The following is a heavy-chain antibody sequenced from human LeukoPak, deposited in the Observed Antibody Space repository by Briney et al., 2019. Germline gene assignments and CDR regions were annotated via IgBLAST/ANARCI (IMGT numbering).Heavy chain of an antibody. CDR2: INSDGSST. D-gene: IGHD5-24*01. V-gene: IGHV3-74*01. CDR3: ARSWGRDDYRKGLDY. Sequence: GGSLILSCAASGFTFSSYWMHWVRQAPGKGLVWVSRINSDGSSTSYADSVKGRFTISRDNSKNTLYLQMNSLRAEDTAVYYCARSWGRDDYRKGLDYWGQGTLVTVSS. CDR1: GFTFSSYW. J-gene: IGHJ4*02.